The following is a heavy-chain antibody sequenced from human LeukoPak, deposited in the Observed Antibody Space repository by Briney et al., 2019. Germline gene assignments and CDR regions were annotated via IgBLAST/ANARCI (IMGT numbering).Heavy chain of an antibody. CDR2: ISARGTNT. CDR1: GFTFSDYA. Sequence: PGGSLRLSCAASGFTFSDYAMTWVRQAPGKGLERVSSISARGTNTQYADSVKGRFTIARDNPKNTLYLQMNSLRAEDTAVYYCAKDFPYCSSASCYPDWGQGTLVTVSS. D-gene: IGHD2-2*01. J-gene: IGHJ4*02. V-gene: IGHV3-23*01. CDR3: AKDFPYCSSASCYPD.